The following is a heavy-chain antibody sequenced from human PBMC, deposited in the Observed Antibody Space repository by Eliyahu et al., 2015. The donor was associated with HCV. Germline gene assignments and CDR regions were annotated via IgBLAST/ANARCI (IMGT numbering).Heavy chain of an antibody. Sequence: QVQLVESGGGAVQPGRSLRLSCAASGFXFNNYAMNWVRQAPGKGLEWVAVISGDGNTIFYADSVKGRFTISRDNSMNTPYLQMTSLRAEDTTVYYCARENYYPTAGHYTLGALDIWGQGTMVTVSS. CDR3: ARENYYPTAGHYTLGALDI. CDR1: GFXFNNYA. V-gene: IGHV3-30*04. J-gene: IGHJ3*02. CDR2: ISGDGNTI. D-gene: IGHD3-10*01.